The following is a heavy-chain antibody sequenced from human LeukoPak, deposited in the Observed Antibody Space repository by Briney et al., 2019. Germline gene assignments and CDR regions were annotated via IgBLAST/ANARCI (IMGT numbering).Heavy chain of an antibody. J-gene: IGHJ4*02. CDR3: SKDVGAPTHMPDN. Sequence: PGGSLSLSCAASGFTFSSYAMSWVRQAPGKGLEWVSAISGSGDSTYYADSVKGRFTISRDNGKNTLYLQMNSLRAEDTAVYYCSKDVGAPTHMPDNWGQGTLVTVSS. D-gene: IGHD1-26*01. CDR1: GFTFSSYA. V-gene: IGHV3-23*01. CDR2: ISGSGDST.